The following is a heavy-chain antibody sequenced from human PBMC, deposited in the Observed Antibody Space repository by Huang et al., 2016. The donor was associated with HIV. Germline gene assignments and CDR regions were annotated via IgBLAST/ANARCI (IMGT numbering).Heavy chain of an antibody. D-gene: IGHD3-3*01. CDR2: MNYDGST. CDR3: ARDIAIFGEPLDS. CDR1: GVSVTRSPWY. J-gene: IGHJ4*02. V-gene: IGHV4-39*01. Sequence: QPRLQESGPGLVKPSETLSLTCTVSGVSVTRSPWYWVWVRQSPGKGLEWIARMNYDGSTDYKPSLKSLLTPSLDTSKNQVSLKLTSVTAADTAVYFCARDIAIFGEPLDSWGQGTAVTVSS.